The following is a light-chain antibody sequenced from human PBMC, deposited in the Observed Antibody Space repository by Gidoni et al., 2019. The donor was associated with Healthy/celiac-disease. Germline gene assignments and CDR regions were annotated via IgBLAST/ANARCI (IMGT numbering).Light chain of an antibody. CDR2: WAS. Sequence: TQSPYPLAVSLCERATINCKSSQSVLYSSNNKNYLAWYQQKPGQPPKLLIYWASTREAGVPDRCSGNGSGKDFTLTISSLQDEDVAVYYCQQYYSTPQTFGQXTKVEIK. CDR1: QSVLYSSNNKNY. CDR3: QQYYSTPQT. J-gene: IGKJ1*01. V-gene: IGKV4-1*01.